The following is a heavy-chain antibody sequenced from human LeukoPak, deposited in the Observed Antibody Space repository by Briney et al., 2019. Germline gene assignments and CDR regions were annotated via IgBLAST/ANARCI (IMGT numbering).Heavy chain of an antibody. V-gene: IGHV3-23*01. CDR2: ISGSGGST. J-gene: IGHJ6*03. Sequence: GGSLRLPCAASGFTFSSYAMSWVRQAPGKGLEWVSAISGSGGSTYYADSVKGRFTISRDNSKNTLYLQMNSLRAEDTAVYYCAKTSGYLVDYYYYYMDVWGKGTTVTISS. CDR1: GFTFSSYA. D-gene: IGHD5-12*01. CDR3: AKTSGYLVDYYYYYMDV.